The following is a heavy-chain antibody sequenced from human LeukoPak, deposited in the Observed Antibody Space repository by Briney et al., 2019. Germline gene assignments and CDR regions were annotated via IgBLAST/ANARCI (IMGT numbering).Heavy chain of an antibody. D-gene: IGHD2-15*01. CDR1: VGSLSGYY. CDR3: ARLNGSSTTLFDY. CDR2: INHSGSN. Sequence: SWTLSLTFAVYVGSLSGYYWSWIRQPRGKGVEGMGEINHSGSNNYNPSLKSRVAMSVDTSKNQFSRKLSSVPAADTGVYYCARLNGSSTTLFDYWGQGTLVTVSS. J-gene: IGHJ4*02. V-gene: IGHV4-34*01.